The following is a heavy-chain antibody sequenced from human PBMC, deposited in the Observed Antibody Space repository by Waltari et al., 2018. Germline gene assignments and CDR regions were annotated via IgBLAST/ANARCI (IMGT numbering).Heavy chain of an antibody. CDR1: GGSFSGYY. D-gene: IGHD3-22*01. CDR3: ARRGVRYDSSGYQRSYYFDY. Sequence: QVQLQQWGAGLLKPSETLSLTCAVYGGSFSGYYWSWIRQPPGKGLEWIGEINHSGSTNYNPSLKSGVTISVDTSKNQFSLKLSSVTAADTAVYDCARRGVRYDSSGYQRSYYFDYWGQGTLVTVSS. CDR2: INHSGST. V-gene: IGHV4-34*01. J-gene: IGHJ4*02.